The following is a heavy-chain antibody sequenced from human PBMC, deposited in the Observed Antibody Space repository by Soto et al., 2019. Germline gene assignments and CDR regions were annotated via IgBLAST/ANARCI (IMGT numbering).Heavy chain of an antibody. V-gene: IGHV3-23*01. J-gene: IGHJ4*02. CDR2: IYGGGGGET. CDR3: AKDRHPDGRWPFDL. D-gene: IGHD2-8*01. Sequence: EVQLLESGGGLIQPGGSLRLSCAASGFTFSTYTMSWVRQAPGKGLEWVSGIYGGGGGETFYARSVRGRFTSSRDNSNNKLYLQMNSLRAEDTAIYYCAKDRHPDGRWPFDLWGQGTLITVSS. CDR1: GFTFSTYT.